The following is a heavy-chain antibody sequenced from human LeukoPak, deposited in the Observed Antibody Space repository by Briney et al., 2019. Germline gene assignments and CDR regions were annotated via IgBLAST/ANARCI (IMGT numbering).Heavy chain of an antibody. J-gene: IGHJ4*02. D-gene: IGHD6-19*01. CDR2: ISTSGTNT. CDR3: AKEVIAVAGLLAFDY. Sequence: PGGSLRLSCATSGFSFSRYAMTWVRQSPGKGLEWVSAISTSGTNTYYADSVKGRFTISRDNSKNTLYLQMNSLRAEDTAVYYCAKEVIAVAGLLAFDYWGQGTLVTVSS. CDR1: GFSFSRYA. V-gene: IGHV3-23*01.